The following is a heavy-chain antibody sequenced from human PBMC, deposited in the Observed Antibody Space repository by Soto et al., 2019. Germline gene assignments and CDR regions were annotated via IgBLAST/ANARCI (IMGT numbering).Heavy chain of an antibody. CDR3: ARMSSATIFGVVNNWCDP. V-gene: IGHV1-18*01. J-gene: IGHJ5*02. CDR1: GYTFTSYG. CDR2: ISAYNGNT. D-gene: IGHD3-3*01. Sequence: GSVKVSCKASGYTFTSYGISWVRQAPGQGLEWMGWISAYNGNTNYAQKLQGRVTMTTDTSTSTAYMELRSLRSDDTAVYYCARMSSATIFGVVNNWCDPWGQGTLVTVSS.